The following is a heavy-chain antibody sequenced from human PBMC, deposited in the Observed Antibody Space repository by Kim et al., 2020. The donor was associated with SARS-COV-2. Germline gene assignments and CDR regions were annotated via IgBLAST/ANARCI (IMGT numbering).Heavy chain of an antibody. CDR1: GFTFSSYS. V-gene: IGHV3-21*01. CDR3: ARDETGYRSIWGGY. J-gene: IGHJ4*02. D-gene: IGHD6-13*01. Sequence: GGSLRLSCAASGFTFSSYSMHWVRQAPGKGLEWVSSITSSGSYLYYADSVKGRFTISRDNAKNSLYLQMNSLRAEDTAVYYCARDETGYRSIWGGYRGQGTLVTVSS. CDR2: ITSSGSYL.